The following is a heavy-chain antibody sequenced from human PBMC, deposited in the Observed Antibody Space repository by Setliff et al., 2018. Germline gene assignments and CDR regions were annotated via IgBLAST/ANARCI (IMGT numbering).Heavy chain of an antibody. J-gene: IGHJ4*02. D-gene: IGHD2-15*01. V-gene: IGHV3-35*01. CDR2: VSWNGSRT. Sequence: GGSLRLSCAASGFTFSNSDMNWVRQAPGKGLEWVSGVSWNGSRTHYADSVKGRFIISRDNSRNFLYQQMNSLRPEDMAVYYCVRRGPYCSGGTCHYYFDYWGQGTLVTVSS. CDR1: GFTFSNSD. CDR3: VRRGPYCSGGTCHYYFDY.